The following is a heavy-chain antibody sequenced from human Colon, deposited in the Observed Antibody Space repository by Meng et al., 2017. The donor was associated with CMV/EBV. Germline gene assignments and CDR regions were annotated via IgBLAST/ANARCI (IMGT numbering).Heavy chain of an antibody. CDR1: GYTFTANH. V-gene: IGHV1-2*02. CDR2: IYPQDGGT. CDR3: VRESWYFDF. D-gene: IGHD6-13*01. Sequence: QVQLEQPGPECNQPGASVKGSCKTSGYTFTANHLHWVRQAPGQGLEWMGWIYPQDGGTYFAQKFQDRVTLTRDTSITTAYMELSGLTSDDTAIYYCVRESWYFDFWGEGTLVTVSS. J-gene: IGHJ4*02.